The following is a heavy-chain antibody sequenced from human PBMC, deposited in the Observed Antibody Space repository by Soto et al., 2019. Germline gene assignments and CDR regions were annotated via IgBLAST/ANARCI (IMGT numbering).Heavy chain of an antibody. CDR3: ARDSRGYYYDYYGMDV. V-gene: IGHV1-18*01. J-gene: IGHJ6*02. CDR1: GXTFTSYG. D-gene: IGHD5-18*01. CDR2: ISAYNGNT. Sequence: VASVKVSCKASGXTFTSYGISWVRQAPGQGLEWMGWISAYNGNTNYAQKLQGRVTMTTDTSTSTAYMELRSLRSDDTAVYYCARDSRGYYYDYYGMDVWGQGTTVTVSS.